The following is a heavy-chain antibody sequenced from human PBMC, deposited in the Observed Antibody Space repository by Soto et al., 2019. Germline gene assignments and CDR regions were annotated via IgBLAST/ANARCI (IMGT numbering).Heavy chain of an antibody. V-gene: IGHV3-33*01. Sequence: QVQLVASGGGVVQPGRSLRLSCAASGFHFYGMHWVRQAPGKGLEWVSLIWSDGSRTHYADSVKGRFTISRDDSKNMVFLEMNNLRVEDTAIYYCARDMGDFSFGGSYFDYWGQGTMVTVSS. J-gene: IGHJ4*02. CDR1: GFHFYG. D-gene: IGHD3-10*01. CDR2: IWSDGSRT. CDR3: ARDMGDFSFGGSYFDY.